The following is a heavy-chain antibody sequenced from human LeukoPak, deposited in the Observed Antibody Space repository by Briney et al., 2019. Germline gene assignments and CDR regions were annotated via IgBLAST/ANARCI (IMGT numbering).Heavy chain of an antibody. D-gene: IGHD3-10*01. CDR2: ISAYNGNA. V-gene: IGHV1-18*01. CDR3: ARDGTIKLWFGELYGNWFDP. J-gene: IGHJ5*02. Sequence: GASVKVSCKASGYTFTSYGISWVRQAPGQGLEWMGWISAYNGNANYAQKLQGRVTMTTDTSTSTAYMELRSLRSDDTAVYYCARDGTIKLWFGELYGNWFDPWGQGTLVTVSS. CDR1: GYTFTSYG.